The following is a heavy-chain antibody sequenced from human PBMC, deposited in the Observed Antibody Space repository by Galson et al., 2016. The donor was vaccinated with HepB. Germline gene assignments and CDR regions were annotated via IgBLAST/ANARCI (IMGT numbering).Heavy chain of an antibody. CDR1: GDSVTSDETM. CDR3: TGGYMQTGMNV. Sequence: CAISGDSVTSDETMWNWIRQSPSRGLEWLGRTYYRSQWFSEYAMSVQGRITVTADTSRDQFSLQLDSVTPDDTAAYFCTGGYMQTGMNVWGQGTTVTVSS. CDR2: TYYRSQWFS. D-gene: IGHD5-18*01. V-gene: IGHV6-1*01. J-gene: IGHJ6*02.